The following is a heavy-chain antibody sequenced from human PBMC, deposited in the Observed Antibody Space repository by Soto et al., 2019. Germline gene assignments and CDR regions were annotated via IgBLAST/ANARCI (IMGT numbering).Heavy chain of an antibody. Sequence: QVQLVQSGAEVKKPGSSVKVSCKASGGTFSSYAISWVRQAPGQGLEWMGGIIPIFGTADYAQKFQGRVTITADESTSPAHTELRCLSAEDTAGYSCASHSGSAPEGRYYQGMDVW. D-gene: IGHD1-26*01. CDR1: GGTFSSYA. CDR3: ASHSGSAPEGRYYQGMDV. J-gene: IGHJ6*01. CDR2: IIPIFGTA. V-gene: IGHV1-69*12.